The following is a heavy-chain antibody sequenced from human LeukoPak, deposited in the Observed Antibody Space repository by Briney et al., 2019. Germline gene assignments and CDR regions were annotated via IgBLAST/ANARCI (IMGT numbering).Heavy chain of an antibody. CDR2: ISSSSTYI. Sequence: GGSLRLSCAASGFTFSRFRMSWVRQPPGKGLEWVSSISSSSTYIYYTDSVKGRFTISRDNAKNSLYLQMNTLRAEDTAVYYCARDVFSLGSGRYVGGGFDVWGQGTMVTVSS. D-gene: IGHD1-26*01. CDR1: GFTFSRFR. J-gene: IGHJ3*01. CDR3: ARDVFSLGSGRYVGGGFDV. V-gene: IGHV3-21*01.